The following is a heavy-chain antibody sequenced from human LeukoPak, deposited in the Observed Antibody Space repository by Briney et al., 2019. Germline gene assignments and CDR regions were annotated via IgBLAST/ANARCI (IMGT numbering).Heavy chain of an antibody. CDR1: GFTFSDYY. J-gene: IGHJ3*02. CDR3: AREVRQLWPDDAFDI. D-gene: IGHD5-18*01. Sequence: GGSLRLSCAASGFTFSDYYMSWIRQAPGKGLEWVSYISSSGSTIYYADSVKGRFTISRDNAKNSLYLQMNSLRAEDTAVYYCAREVRQLWPDDAFDIWGQGTMVTVSS. CDR2: ISSSGSTI. V-gene: IGHV3-11*01.